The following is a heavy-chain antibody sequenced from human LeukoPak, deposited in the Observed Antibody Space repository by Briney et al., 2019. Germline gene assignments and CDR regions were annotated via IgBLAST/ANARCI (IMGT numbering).Heavy chain of an antibody. CDR1: GFTFSSYA. J-gene: IGHJ3*02. CDR3: ARGQYCSSTSCYVIGAFDI. Sequence: GGSLRLSCAASGFTFSSYAMSWVRQAPGKGLEWVSGISGSGNSTYYADSVKGRFTISRDNSKNTLHLQMNTLRAEDTALYYCARGQYCSSTSCYVIGAFDIWGQGTMVTVSS. CDR2: ISGSGNST. D-gene: IGHD2-2*01. V-gene: IGHV3-23*01.